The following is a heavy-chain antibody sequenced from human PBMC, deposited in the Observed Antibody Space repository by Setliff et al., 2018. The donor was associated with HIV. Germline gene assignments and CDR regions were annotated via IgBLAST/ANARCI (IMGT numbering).Heavy chain of an antibody. Sequence: GASVNVSCKASGYTFSDYGISWVRQAPGQGLEWMGWISAHNGRINYAQKFQGRVTMTADTSTDTAYMALSSLTSEDTAVYYCARTLPQYTNLFDYWGQGTLVTVSS. D-gene: IGHD5-18*01. J-gene: IGHJ4*02. V-gene: IGHV1-18*01. CDR3: ARTLPQYTNLFDY. CDR2: ISAHNGRI. CDR1: GYTFSDYG.